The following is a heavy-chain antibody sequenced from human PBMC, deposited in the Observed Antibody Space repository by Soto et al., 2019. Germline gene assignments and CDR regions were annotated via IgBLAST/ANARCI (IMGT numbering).Heavy chain of an antibody. CDR1: GGSINTFY. D-gene: IGHD5-12*01. J-gene: IGHJ4*02. CDR3: AREGSYSAYNFAHGIQLWSFDF. CDR2: IFSSGST. V-gene: IGHV4-4*07. Sequence: LSLTCTVSGGSINTFYWSWVRQPAGKGLEWIGRIFSSGSTSFNSSLESRVAMSVDTSKNHFSLNLSSVTAADMAVYYCAREGSYSAYNFAHGIQLWSFDFWGQGALVTVSS.